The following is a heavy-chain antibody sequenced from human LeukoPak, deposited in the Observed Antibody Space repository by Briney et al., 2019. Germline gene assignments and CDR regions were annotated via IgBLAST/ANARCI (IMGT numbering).Heavy chain of an antibody. J-gene: IGHJ1*01. Sequence: GESLKISCQASGYSFTSYWVAWVRQMPGQGLEWMGIVYPADSDTRYNPSFQGQVIISVDKSIKTAYLQWSSLTASDTAMYYCARPGEMNLAGHLQHWGQSTLVTVSS. V-gene: IGHV5-51*01. D-gene: IGHD7-27*01. CDR2: VYPADSDT. CDR1: GYSFTSYW. CDR3: ARPGEMNLAGHLQH.